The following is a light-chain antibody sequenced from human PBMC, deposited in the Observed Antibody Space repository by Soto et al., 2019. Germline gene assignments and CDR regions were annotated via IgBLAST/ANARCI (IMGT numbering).Light chain of an antibody. CDR3: HQYGTSPWT. J-gene: IGKJ1*01. V-gene: IGKV3-20*01. CDR1: QSVSTTY. Sequence: EIVLTQSPGTLSLSPGERATLSCRASQSVSTTYLAWYQQKPGQAPRLLIYGASSRATALPDRFSGSGSGTDFTLTINRLEPEDFAIYYCHQYGTSPWTFGQGTKVEIK. CDR2: GAS.